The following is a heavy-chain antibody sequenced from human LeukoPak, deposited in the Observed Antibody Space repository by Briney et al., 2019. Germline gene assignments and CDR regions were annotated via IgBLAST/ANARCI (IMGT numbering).Heavy chain of an antibody. CDR1: GFTFSSYA. J-gene: IGHJ3*02. V-gene: IGHV3-64*04. D-gene: IGHD3-22*01. CDR2: ISSNGGST. Sequence: GGSLRLSCSASGFTFSSYAMEWVRQVPGKGLEYVSGISSNGGSTYYADSVKGRFTISRDNSKNTLYLQMNSLRAEDTAVYYCARGYYDSSGYDAFDIWGQGTMVTVSS. CDR3: ARGYYDSSGYDAFDI.